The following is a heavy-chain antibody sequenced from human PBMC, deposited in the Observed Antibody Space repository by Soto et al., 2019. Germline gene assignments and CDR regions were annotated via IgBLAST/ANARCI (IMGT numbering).Heavy chain of an antibody. CDR3: ARLVGAYQHYIDY. V-gene: IGHV3-21*01. CDR1: GFTFSRNS. D-gene: IGHD1-26*01. Sequence: GGSLRLSCADSGFTFSRNSMIWVRQAPGKGLEWVSYIDSTSMHIYYADSVKGRFTITRDNAKKSVYLQMTSLRAEDTAVYYCARLVGAYQHYIDYWGQGTLVTVSS. CDR2: IDSTSMHI. J-gene: IGHJ4*02.